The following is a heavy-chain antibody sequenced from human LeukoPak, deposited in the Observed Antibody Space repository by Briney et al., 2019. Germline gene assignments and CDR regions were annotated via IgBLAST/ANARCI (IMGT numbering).Heavy chain of an antibody. Sequence: GGSLRLSCAASGFTFSSYSMNWVRQAPGKGLEWVSSISSRSSYIYYADSVKGRFTISRDNAKNSLYLQMNSLRAEVTAVYYCARVAVEGIVVVPAAQDYYYYMDVWGKGTTVTVSS. CDR3: ARVAVEGIVVVPAAQDYYYYMDV. J-gene: IGHJ6*03. CDR1: GFTFSSYS. V-gene: IGHV3-21*01. CDR2: ISSRSSYI. D-gene: IGHD2-2*01.